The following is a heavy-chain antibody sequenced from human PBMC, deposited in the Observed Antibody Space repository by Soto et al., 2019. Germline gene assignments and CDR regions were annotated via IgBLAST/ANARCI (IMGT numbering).Heavy chain of an antibody. CDR2: VHHTGNT. V-gene: IGHV4-59*01. D-gene: IGHD3-10*01. Sequence: ETLSLTCTVSGDSIRDSFWSWVRQPPGKGLEWIGLVHHTGNTNYNPSLETRVTMLIDASANHFSLTLTSVTPADAAIYYCARGREDHVDHHFGHLFDSWGQGTLVTVSS. J-gene: IGHJ4*02. CDR3: ARGREDHVDHHFGHLFDS. CDR1: GDSIRDSF.